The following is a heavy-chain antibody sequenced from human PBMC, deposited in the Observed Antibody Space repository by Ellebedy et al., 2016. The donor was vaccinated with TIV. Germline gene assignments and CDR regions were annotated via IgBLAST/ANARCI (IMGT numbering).Heavy chain of an antibody. CDR1: GFTFSSYA. D-gene: IGHD1-26*01. Sequence: GESLKISXAASGFTFSSYAMSWVRQAPGKGLEWVSAISGSSGSTYYADSVKGRFTISRDNSKNTLYLQMNSLRAEDTAVYYCAKDSGSLGPFDYWGQGTLVTVSS. J-gene: IGHJ4*02. V-gene: IGHV3-23*01. CDR2: ISGSSGST. CDR3: AKDSGSLGPFDY.